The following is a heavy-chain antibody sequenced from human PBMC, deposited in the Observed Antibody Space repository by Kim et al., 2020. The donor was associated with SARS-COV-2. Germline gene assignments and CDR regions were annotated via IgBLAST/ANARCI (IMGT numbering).Heavy chain of an antibody. CDR3: AKFASVVPAAIAGNYFDY. D-gene: IGHD2-2*02. J-gene: IGHJ4*02. V-gene: IGHV3-23*01. Sequence: GGSLRLSCAASGFTFSSYAMSWVRQAPGKGLEWVSAISGSGGSTYYADSVKGRFTITRDNSKNTLYLQMNSLRAEDTAVYYCAKFASVVPAAIAGNYFDYWGQGTLVTVSS. CDR1: GFTFSSYA. CDR2: ISGSGGST.